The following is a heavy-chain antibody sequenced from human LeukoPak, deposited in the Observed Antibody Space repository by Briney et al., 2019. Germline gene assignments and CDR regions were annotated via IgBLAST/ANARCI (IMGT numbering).Heavy chain of an antibody. J-gene: IGHJ4*02. CDR2: INHSGST. D-gene: IGHD1-26*01. Sequence: SETLSLTCGDYGGSFSGYYCSWIHQPPGNGLEWFGEINHSGSTNYNPSLKSRVTISVDTSKNQFSLNLSSVTAADTAVYYCARGGLKLELLPARARKSYYFDYWGQGTLVTVSS. V-gene: IGHV4-34*01. CDR3: ARGGLKLELLPARARKSYYFDY. CDR1: GGSFSGYY.